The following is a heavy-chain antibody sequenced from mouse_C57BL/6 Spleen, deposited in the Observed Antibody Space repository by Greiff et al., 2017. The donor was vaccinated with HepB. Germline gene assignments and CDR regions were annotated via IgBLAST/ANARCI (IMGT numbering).Heavy chain of an antibody. D-gene: IGHD1-1*01. V-gene: IGHV5-9*01. Sequence: EVKLMESGGGLVKPGGSLKLSCAASGFTFSSYTMSWVRQTPEKRLEWVATISGGGGNTYYPDSVKGRFTISRDNAKNTLYLQMSSLRSEDTALYYCARHPSTGVERTWFAYWGQGTLVTVSA. CDR3: ARHPSTGVERTWFAY. J-gene: IGHJ3*01. CDR2: ISGGGGNT. CDR1: GFTFSSYT.